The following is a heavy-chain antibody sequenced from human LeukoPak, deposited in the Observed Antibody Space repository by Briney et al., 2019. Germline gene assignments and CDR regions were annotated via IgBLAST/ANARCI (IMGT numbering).Heavy chain of an antibody. J-gene: IGHJ3*02. D-gene: IGHD3-10*01. CDR2: IYYTGST. CDR3: AKSNGYGLVDI. Sequence: SETLSLTCTVSGGSISSYYWSWIRQPPGKGLKWVGYIYYTGSTNYNPSLKSRVTMSVDTSKNQFSLKLSSVTAADTAVYYCAKSNGYGLVDIWGQGTMVTVSS. V-gene: IGHV4-59*12. CDR1: GGSISSYY.